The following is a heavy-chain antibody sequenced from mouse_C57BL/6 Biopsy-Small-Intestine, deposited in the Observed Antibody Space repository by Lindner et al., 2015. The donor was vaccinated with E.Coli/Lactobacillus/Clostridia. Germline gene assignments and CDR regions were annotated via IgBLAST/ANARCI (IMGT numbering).Heavy chain of an antibody. CDR1: GYSFTGYN. D-gene: IGHD2-1*01. Sequence: VQLQESGAELVKPGASVKISCKASGYSFTGYNMNWVKQSPGKGLEWIGQIYPGDGETNYNGKFKGKAALTADKSSSTAYMQLSSLTSEDSAVYFCTRKDLYYLYAMDYWGQGTSVTVSS. J-gene: IGHJ4*01. CDR2: IYPGDGET. V-gene: IGHV1-82*01. CDR3: TRKDLYYLYAMDY.